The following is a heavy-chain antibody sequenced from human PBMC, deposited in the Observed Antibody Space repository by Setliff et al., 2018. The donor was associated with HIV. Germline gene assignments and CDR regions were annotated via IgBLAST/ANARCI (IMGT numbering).Heavy chain of an antibody. J-gene: IGHJ6*03. Sequence: ASVKVSCKASGYSFTTFDVNWVRQATGQGLEWMGWMNPNSGNTGYAQNFQGRVSMTRNTSITTAYMDLSSLTSEDTAVYYCAGNQNWNGYAFPYIDVWGKGTTVTVSS. CDR2: MNPNSGNT. CDR1: GYSFTTFD. D-gene: IGHD3-3*01. V-gene: IGHV1-8*01. CDR3: AGNQNWNGYAFPYIDV.